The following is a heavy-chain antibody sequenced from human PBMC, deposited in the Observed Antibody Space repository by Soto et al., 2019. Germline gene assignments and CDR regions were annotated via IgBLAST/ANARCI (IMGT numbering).Heavy chain of an antibody. CDR3: AKTSYSGSSYPFDY. D-gene: IGHD1-26*01. J-gene: IGHJ4*02. Sequence: SETLSLTCTVSGGSISSYYWSWIRQPPGKGLEWIGYIYYSGSTNYNPSLKSRVTISVDTSKNQFSLKLSSVTAADTAVYYCAKTSYSGSSYPFDYWGQGTLVTVSS. CDR1: GGSISSYY. V-gene: IGHV4-59*01. CDR2: IYYSGST.